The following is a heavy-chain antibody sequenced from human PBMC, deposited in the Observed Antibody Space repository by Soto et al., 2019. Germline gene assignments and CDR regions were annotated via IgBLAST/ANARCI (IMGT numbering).Heavy chain of an antibody. J-gene: IGHJ6*02. CDR2: IQHDASTI. CDR1: GFTFSDSW. CDR3: VKVGWGFSFGNGLDD. V-gene: IGHV3-30*02. Sequence: PGGSLRLSCAASGFTFSDSWMGWVRQAPGKGLQWVAVIQHDASTIYYADSVKGRFTISRDNSKNTLYLQMNDLTAEDTALYYCVKVGWGFSFGNGLDDWGQGTTVTVSS. D-gene: IGHD5-18*01.